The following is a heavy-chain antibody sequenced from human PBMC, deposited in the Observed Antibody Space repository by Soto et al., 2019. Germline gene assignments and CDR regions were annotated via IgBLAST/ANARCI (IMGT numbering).Heavy chain of an antibody. D-gene: IGHD3-9*01. CDR3: ARSRLCVLTGYWEFDY. J-gene: IGHJ4*02. Sequence: QVRLVQSGAEVKKPGASVEVSCKASGYTFSSYGINWVRHAPGQGLEWMGWINPYNGHTNHAQEFQDRVTMTTDTSTTRAYMELRGLRSDDTAVYYCARSRLCVLTGYWEFDYWGQGTLVTVSS. CDR2: INPYNGHT. V-gene: IGHV1-18*04. CDR1: GYTFSSYG.